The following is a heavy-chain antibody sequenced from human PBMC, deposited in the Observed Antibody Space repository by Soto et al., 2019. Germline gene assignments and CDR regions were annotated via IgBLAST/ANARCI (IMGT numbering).Heavy chain of an antibody. CDR1: GFTFSSYT. CDR2: ISYDGSNK. D-gene: IGHD3-10*01. J-gene: IGHJ4*02. V-gene: IGHV3-30-3*01. CDR3: ARGTYGFDC. Sequence: PGGSLRLSCAASGFTFSSYTMHWVRQAPGKGLEWVAVISYDGSNKYYADSVKGRFTISRDNSKNTLYLQMNSLRAEDTAVYYCARGTYGFDCWGQGTLVTVSS.